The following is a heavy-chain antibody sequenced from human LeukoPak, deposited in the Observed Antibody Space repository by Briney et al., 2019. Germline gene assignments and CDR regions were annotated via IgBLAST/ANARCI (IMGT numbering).Heavy chain of an antibody. V-gene: IGHV4-39*01. D-gene: IGHD2-15*01. CDR3: ARHCCSGPAKRVFDI. Sequence: SETLSLTCTVSGGSIISSDYHWGWVRQPPGKGLEWIGTISYSGNTDYNPSLRSRVTISVGTSNNQFSLRLGSVTAADTAVYHCARHCCSGPAKRVFDIWGQGTMVTVSS. J-gene: IGHJ3*02. CDR1: GGSIISSDYH. CDR2: ISYSGNT.